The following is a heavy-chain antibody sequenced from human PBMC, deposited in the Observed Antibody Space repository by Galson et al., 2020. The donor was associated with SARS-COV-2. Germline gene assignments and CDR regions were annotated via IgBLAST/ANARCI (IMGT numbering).Heavy chain of an antibody. V-gene: IGHV3-23*01. J-gene: IGHJ4*02. Sequence: GESLKISCAASGFTFSTYAMSWVRQAPGKGLEWVSSISGSGGSPYYANSVKGRFTISRDNSKNTLFLKMNSLRADDTAVYYCAKDGSHAGTRPYGSGSYSSDWGQGTLVTVSS. CDR3: AKDGSHAGTRPYGSGSYSSD. CDR2: ISGSGGSP. D-gene: IGHD3-10*01. CDR1: GFTFSTYA.